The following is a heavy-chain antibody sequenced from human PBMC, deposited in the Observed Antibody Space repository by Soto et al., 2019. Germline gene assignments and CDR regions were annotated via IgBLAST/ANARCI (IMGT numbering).Heavy chain of an antibody. CDR3: ASVYDFWSGYFRAFDI. J-gene: IGHJ3*02. CDR2: IYSGGST. CDR1: GFTVSSNY. Sequence: GGSLRLSCAASGFTVSSNYMSWVRQAPGKGLEWVSVIYSGGSTYYADSVKGGFTISRDNSKNTLYLQMNSLRAEDTAVYYCASVYDFWSGYFRAFDIWGQGTMVTVSS. D-gene: IGHD3-3*01. V-gene: IGHV3-66*01.